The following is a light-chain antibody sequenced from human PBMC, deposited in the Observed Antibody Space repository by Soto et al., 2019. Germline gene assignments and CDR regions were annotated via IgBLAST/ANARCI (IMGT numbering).Light chain of an antibody. J-gene: IGKJ1*01. CDR3: QQYGSSPET. CDR1: ESVSTN. V-gene: IGKV3-20*01. Sequence: EILMTQSPATLSVSPGGRATLSCRASESVSTNLAWYQHKPGQAPRLLISGASTRATGVPGRVSGSGSGTDFTLTISRLEPEDFAAYYCQQYGSSPETFGQGTKVDIK. CDR2: GAS.